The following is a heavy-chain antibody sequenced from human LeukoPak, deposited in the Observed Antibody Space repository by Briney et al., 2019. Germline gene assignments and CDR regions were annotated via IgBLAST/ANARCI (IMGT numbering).Heavy chain of an antibody. CDR1: GYTLTELS. CDR2: FDPEDGET. J-gene: IGHJ4*02. CDR3: ATDLFSAGTRNFDY. Sequence: ASVKVSCKVSGYTLTELSMHWVRQAPGKGLEWMGGFDPEDGETIYAQKFQGRVTMTEDTSTDTAYMELSSLRSEDTAVYYCATDLFSAGTRNFDYWGQGTLVTASS. D-gene: IGHD1-26*01. V-gene: IGHV1-24*01.